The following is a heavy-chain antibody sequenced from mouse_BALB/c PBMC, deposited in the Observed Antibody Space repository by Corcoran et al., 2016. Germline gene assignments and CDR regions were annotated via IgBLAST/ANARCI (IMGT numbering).Heavy chain of an antibody. CDR1: GFNIKDTY. J-gene: IGHJ4*01. Sequence: EVQLQQSGAELVKPGASVKLSCTASGFNIKDTYMHWVKQRPEQGLEWIGRIDPANGNTKYDPKFQGKATITADTSSNTAYLQLSSLTSEDTAVYYCASPSRYGGFDYWGQGTSVTVSS. CDR2: IDPANGNT. V-gene: IGHV14-3*02. CDR3: ASPSRYGGFDY. D-gene: IGHD2-14*01.